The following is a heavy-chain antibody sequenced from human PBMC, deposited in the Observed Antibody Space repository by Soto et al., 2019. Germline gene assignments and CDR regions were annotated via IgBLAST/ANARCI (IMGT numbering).Heavy chain of an antibody. V-gene: IGHV1-18*01. CDR2: INANNGST. Sequence: ASVKVSCKASGYTFTSYGIGWVRQAPGQGLEWMGWINANNGSTNYAQKFQGWVTMTRDTSTSTAYMELSSLRSDDTAVYYCARDIAAAGGMGYWGQGTLVTVSS. D-gene: IGHD6-13*01. CDR1: GYTFTSYG. J-gene: IGHJ4*02. CDR3: ARDIAAAGGMGY.